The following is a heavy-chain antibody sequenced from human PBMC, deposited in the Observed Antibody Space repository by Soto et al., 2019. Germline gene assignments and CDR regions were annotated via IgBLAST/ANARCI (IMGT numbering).Heavy chain of an antibody. Sequence: QITLKESGPTLVKPTQTLTLTCTFSGFSLSTSGVGVGWIRQPPGQALEWLALIYWDDDKRYSPSLKSRLTITKDTSKNQVVLTKTNMDPVDTATYYCVHRGGYCISTSCYGKVYYFDYWGQGTLVAVSS. CDR1: GFSLSTSGVG. CDR2: IYWDDDK. J-gene: IGHJ4*02. V-gene: IGHV2-5*02. D-gene: IGHD2-2*01. CDR3: VHRGGYCISTSCYGKVYYFDY.